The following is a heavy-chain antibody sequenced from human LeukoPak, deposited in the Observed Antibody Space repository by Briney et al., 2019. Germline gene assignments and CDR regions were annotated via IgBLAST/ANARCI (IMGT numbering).Heavy chain of an antibody. J-gene: IGHJ4*02. CDR2: TSASGSNT. CDR3: LKGSTYYYASSGYPGIFCDY. CDR1: GFTFSSYA. V-gene: IGHV3-23*01. D-gene: IGHD3-22*01. Sequence: GGSLRLSCAASGFTFSSYAMNWVRQSPGKGLGWVSGTSASGSNTYSADSVKGRFTIPRANYQDMLYLQMPTLRAEDTALHYCLKGSTYYYASSGYPGIFCDYWGQGTLVTVSS.